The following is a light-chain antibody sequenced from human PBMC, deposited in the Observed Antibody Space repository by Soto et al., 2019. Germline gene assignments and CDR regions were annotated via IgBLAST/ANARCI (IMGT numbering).Light chain of an antibody. J-gene: IGKJ1*01. CDR3: HQYGISPPRT. CDR2: GAS. CDR1: QSVSSNY. V-gene: IGKV3-20*01. Sequence: EIVLTQSPSILSLSPGERATLSCRSSQSVSSNYLAWYQQKPGQAPRLLIYGASSRATGIPDRFSGSGSGTDFTFTIGRLEPEDFAVYYCHQYGISPPRTFGQGTKVDIK.